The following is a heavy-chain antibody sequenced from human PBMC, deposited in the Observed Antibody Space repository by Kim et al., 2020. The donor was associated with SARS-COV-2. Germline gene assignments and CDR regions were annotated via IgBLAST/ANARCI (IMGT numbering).Heavy chain of an antibody. CDR3: ARGEDIVVVPAAYYFDY. Sequence: ASVKVSCKASGYTFTSYYMHWVRQAPGQGLEWMGIINPSGGSTSYAQKFQGRVTMTRDTSTSTVYMELSSLRSEDTAVYYCARGEDIVVVPAAYYFDYWGQGTLVTVSS. D-gene: IGHD2-2*01. V-gene: IGHV1-46*01. CDR1: GYTFTSYY. CDR2: INPSGGST. J-gene: IGHJ4*02.